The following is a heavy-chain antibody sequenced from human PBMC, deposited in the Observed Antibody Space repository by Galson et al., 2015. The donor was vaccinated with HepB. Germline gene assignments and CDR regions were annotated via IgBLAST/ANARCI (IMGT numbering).Heavy chain of an antibody. CDR2: IIGGGATT. D-gene: IGHD6-19*01. Sequence: SLRLSCAASGFTFNSYVMTWVRQAPGKGLDWVSAIIGGGATTYYADSVKGRFTISRDNSKTTLYLQMHSLRVEDTAIYYCAKVAGWLGRNYYIDVWGKGNTVTVSS. CDR1: GFTFNSYV. J-gene: IGHJ6*03. CDR3: AKVAGWLGRNYYIDV. V-gene: IGHV3-23*01.